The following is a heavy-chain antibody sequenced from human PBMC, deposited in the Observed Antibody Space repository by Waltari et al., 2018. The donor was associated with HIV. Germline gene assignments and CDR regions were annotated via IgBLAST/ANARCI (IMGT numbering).Heavy chain of an antibody. CDR2: ISYDGSNK. Sequence: QVQLVESGGGVVQPGRSLRLSCAASGFTFSTYGIHWVRQAPGKGLEWGAVISYDGSNKYYADSVKGRFTSSRDNSKNTLYLQMNSLRAEDTAVYYCAKDKGGVTYIFDYWGQGTLVTVSS. J-gene: IGHJ4*02. V-gene: IGHV3-30*18. CDR1: GFTFSTYG. CDR3: AKDKGGVTYIFDY. D-gene: IGHD1-1*01.